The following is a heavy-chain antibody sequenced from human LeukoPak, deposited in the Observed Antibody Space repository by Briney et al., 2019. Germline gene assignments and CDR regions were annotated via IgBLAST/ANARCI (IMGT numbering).Heavy chain of an antibody. CDR1: GFTFSSYS. Sequence: GGSLRLSCAASGFTFSSYSMNWVRQAPGKGLEWVSSISSSSSYIYYADSVKGRFTIPRDNAKNSLYLQMNSLRAEDTAVYYCARGTTVTTCWFDPWGQGTLVTVSS. CDR2: ISSSSSYI. D-gene: IGHD4-17*01. V-gene: IGHV3-21*01. J-gene: IGHJ5*02. CDR3: ARGTTVTTCWFDP.